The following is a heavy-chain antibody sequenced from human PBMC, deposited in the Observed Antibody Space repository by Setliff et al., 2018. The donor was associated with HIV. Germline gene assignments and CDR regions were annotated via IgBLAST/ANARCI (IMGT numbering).Heavy chain of an antibody. V-gene: IGHV1-18*04. CDR2: ISAYSGDI. Sequence: ASVKVSCKASGYNFIDYNFIWVRQAPGQGLEWMGWISAYSGDINYSQKFQGRVTMTKDTSTSTAYMELRSLRSDDTAIYYCARVGSYWSTFDYWGQGALVTVSS. CDR3: ARVGSYWSTFDY. D-gene: IGHD1-26*01. CDR1: GYNFIDYN. J-gene: IGHJ4*02.